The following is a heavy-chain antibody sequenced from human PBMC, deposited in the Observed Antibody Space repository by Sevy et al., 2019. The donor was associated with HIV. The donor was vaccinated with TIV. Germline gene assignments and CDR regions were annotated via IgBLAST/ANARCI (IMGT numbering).Heavy chain of an antibody. D-gene: IGHD2-15*01. CDR3: AKGDRTFYGLDV. J-gene: IGHJ6*02. CDR2: ISGSGGST. Sequence: GGSLRLSCAASGFIFSTYTMTWVRQAPGKGLEWVSGISGSGGSTYYADSLKGRFTILRDNSMSTVHLQMNSLSAEDTAVYYCAKGDRTFYGLDVWGQGTTVTVS. CDR1: GFIFSTYT. V-gene: IGHV3-23*01.